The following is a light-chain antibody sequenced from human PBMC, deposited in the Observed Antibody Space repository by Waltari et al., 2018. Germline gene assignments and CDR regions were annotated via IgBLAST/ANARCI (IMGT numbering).Light chain of an antibody. J-gene: IGLJ3*02. CDR3: QSYDSSTVV. CDR2: END. CDR1: SGSIASNY. Sequence: NFMLTQPHSVSESPGKTVTISCTGSSGSIASNYLQWYLQRPGSAPTTVIYENDQRPSGVPDRFSGSIDSSSNSASLTISGLKTEDEADYYCQSYDSSTVVFGGGTKLTVL. V-gene: IGLV6-57*02.